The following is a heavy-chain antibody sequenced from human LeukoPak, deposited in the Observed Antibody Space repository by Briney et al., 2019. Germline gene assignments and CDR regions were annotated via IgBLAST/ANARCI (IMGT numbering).Heavy chain of an antibody. Sequence: PGGSLRLSCAASGFTFSSYAMSWVRQAPGKGLEWVSAISGSGGSTYYADSVKGRFTISRDNSKSTLYLQMNSLRAEDTAVYYCAKAPTKVAGRYYFDYWGQGTLVTVSS. V-gene: IGHV3-23*01. J-gene: IGHJ4*02. CDR3: AKAPTKVAGRYYFDY. CDR2: ISGSGGST. D-gene: IGHD6-19*01. CDR1: GFTFSSYA.